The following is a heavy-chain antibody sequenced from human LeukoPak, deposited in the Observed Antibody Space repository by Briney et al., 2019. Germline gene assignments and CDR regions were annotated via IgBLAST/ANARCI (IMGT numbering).Heavy chain of an antibody. CDR1: GFTFSSYG. D-gene: IGHD3-10*01. Sequence: GGSLRLSCAASGFTFSSYGMHWVRQAPGKGLEWVAVIWYDGSNKYYADSVKGRFTISRDNSKNTLYLQMNSLRAEDTAVYYCAKDYGSRSYYTLHYWGQGTLVTVSS. V-gene: IGHV3-33*06. CDR2: IWYDGSNK. J-gene: IGHJ4*02. CDR3: AKDYGSRSYYTLHY.